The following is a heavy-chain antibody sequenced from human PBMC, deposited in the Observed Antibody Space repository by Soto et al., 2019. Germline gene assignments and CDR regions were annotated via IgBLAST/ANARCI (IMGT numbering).Heavy chain of an antibody. CDR1: GYTFTSYA. J-gene: IGHJ6*02. V-gene: IGHV1-3*05. CDR2: IDAGNGNT. CDR3: ARDASYYGMDV. Sequence: QVQLVQSGAEEKKPGASVKVSCKASGYTFTSYAMHWVRQAPGQRLEWMGWIDAGNGNTKYSQKCQGRVTITRDTSANTAYRELSSLRAEDTAVYYCARDASYYGMDVWGQGTTVTVSS.